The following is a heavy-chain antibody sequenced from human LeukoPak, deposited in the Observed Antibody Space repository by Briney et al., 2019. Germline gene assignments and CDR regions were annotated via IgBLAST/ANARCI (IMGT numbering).Heavy chain of an antibody. J-gene: IGHJ4*02. CDR1: GYTFNTYG. CDR3: ATELRWKDH. V-gene: IGHV1-8*02. CDR2: MKPNSGNT. Sequence: ASVKVSCKPSGYTFNTYGITWVRQAPGQGLEWMGYMKPNSGNTGYAQKFQGRVTMTRDTSISTAYMELSSLTSEDTAVYYCATELRWKDHWGQGTLVTVSS. D-gene: IGHD4-23*01.